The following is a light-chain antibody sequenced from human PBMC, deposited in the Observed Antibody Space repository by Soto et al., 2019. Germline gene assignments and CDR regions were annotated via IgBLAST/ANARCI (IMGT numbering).Light chain of an antibody. CDR1: QTVRNNY. CDR2: GAS. V-gene: IGKV3-20*01. J-gene: IGKJ1*01. Sequence: EFVFPQAPGSRSQVAGERAALSCGASQTVRNNYLAWYQQKPGQAPRLLIYGASNRATGIPDRFSGSVSGTAVPLFICRRSCEEFVVYYGKQCGSSRMLGQGTKVDIK. CDR3: KQCGSSRM.